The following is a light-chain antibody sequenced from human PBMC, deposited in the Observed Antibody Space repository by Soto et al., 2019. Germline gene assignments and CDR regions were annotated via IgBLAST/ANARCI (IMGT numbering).Light chain of an antibody. V-gene: IGLV2-14*03. Sequence: QSALTQPASVSGSPGQSITISCTGTSSDIGANNYVSWYQQHPGKAPKLSIYDLTNRPSGVSNRFSGSKSVNTASLTVSGLQAEDEADYYCSSYTTSSTLFGGGTKLTVL. CDR3: SSYTTSSTL. J-gene: IGLJ2*01. CDR2: DLT. CDR1: SSDIGANNY.